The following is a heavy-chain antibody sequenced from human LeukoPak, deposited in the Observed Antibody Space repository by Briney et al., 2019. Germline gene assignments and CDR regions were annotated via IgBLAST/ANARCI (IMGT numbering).Heavy chain of an antibody. CDR3: ARDQGTYYYDSSGYYYGY. V-gene: IGHV1-2*06. D-gene: IGHD3-22*01. Sequence: GASVKVSCKASGYTFTGYYMHWVRQAPGQGLEWMGRINPNSGSTNYAQKFQGRVTMARDTSISTAYMELSRLRSDDTAVYYCARDQGTYYYDSSGYYYGYWGQGTLVTVSS. J-gene: IGHJ4*02. CDR2: INPNSGST. CDR1: GYTFTGYY.